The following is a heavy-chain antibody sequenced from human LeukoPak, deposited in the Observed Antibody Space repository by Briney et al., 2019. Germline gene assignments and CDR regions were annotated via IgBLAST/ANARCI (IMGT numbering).Heavy chain of an antibody. CDR1: GYPFTSYY. CDR3: ARDLRLFDY. D-gene: IGHD3-3*01. CDR2: INFIRRP. J-gene: IGHJ4*02. V-gene: IGHV1-2*02. Sequence: ASVKVSCKASGYPFTSYYMHWLRQAPGQGLEWFGSINFIRRPQYAEMFRRSVTVTRHTSMATGYMELTSLPSDDTAVYYCARDLRLFDYWGQGTLVTVSS.